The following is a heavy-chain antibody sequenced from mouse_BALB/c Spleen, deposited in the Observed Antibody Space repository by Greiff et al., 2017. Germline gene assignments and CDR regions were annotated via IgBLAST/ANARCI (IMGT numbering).Heavy chain of an antibody. CDR3: ARRGLGYGNYDYAMDY. J-gene: IGHJ4*01. D-gene: IGHD2-10*02. V-gene: IGHV1-54*01. CDR1: GYAFTNYL. CDR2: INPGSGGT. Sequence: QVQLKESGAELVRPGTSVKVSCKASGYAFTNYLIEWVKQRPGQGLEWIGVINPGSGGTNYNEKFKGKATLTADKSSSTAYMQLSSLTSDDSAVYFCARRGLGYGNYDYAMDYWGQGTSVTVSS.